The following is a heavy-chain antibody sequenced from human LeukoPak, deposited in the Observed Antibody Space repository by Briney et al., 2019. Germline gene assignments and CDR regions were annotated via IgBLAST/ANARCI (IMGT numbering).Heavy chain of an antibody. J-gene: IGHJ4*02. V-gene: IGHV4-34*01. CDR3: ARRLGYYYDSSGYYY. D-gene: IGHD3-22*01. CDR1: GGSFSGYY. Sequence: SETLSLTCAVYGGSFSGYYWSWIRQSPGKGLEWIGEINHSGSTNYNPSLKSRVTISVDTSKNQFSLKLRSVTAADTAVYYCARRLGYYYDSSGYYYWGQGTLVTVSS. CDR2: INHSGST.